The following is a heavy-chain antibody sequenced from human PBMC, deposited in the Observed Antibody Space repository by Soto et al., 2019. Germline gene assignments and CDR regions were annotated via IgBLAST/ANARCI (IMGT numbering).Heavy chain of an antibody. J-gene: IGHJ3*01. D-gene: IGHD3-16*02. CDR1: GDSVTNYF. CDR3: ARDSGGLRLGESSLYGEKDSFDV. V-gene: IGHV4-34*01. Sequence: SETLSLTCTVSGDSVTNYFWSWIRQPPGKGLEWIGEINYSGSTKFNPSLKSRVTLSIDTSKDQFSLRLSSVTAADTAVYYCARDSGGLRLGESSLYGEKDSFDVWDQGTLVTVSS. CDR2: INYSGST.